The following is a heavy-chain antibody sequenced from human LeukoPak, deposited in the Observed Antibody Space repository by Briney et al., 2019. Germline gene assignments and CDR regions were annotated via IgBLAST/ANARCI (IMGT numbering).Heavy chain of an antibody. J-gene: IGHJ4*02. V-gene: IGHV3-64D*06. Sequence: PGGSLRLSCSASGFTFSSYAMHWVRQAPGKGLEYVSGISSNGGSTYYADSVKGRFTISRDNSKNTLYLQMSSLRAEDTAVYYCVKGYYDILTGYEYFDYWGQGTLVTVSS. CDR3: VKGYYDILTGYEYFDY. CDR2: ISSNGGST. D-gene: IGHD3-9*01. CDR1: GFTFSSYA.